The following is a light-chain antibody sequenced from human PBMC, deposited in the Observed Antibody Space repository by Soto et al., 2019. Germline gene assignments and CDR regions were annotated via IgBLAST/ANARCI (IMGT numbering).Light chain of an antibody. CDR2: AAS. J-gene: IGKJ1*01. V-gene: IGKV1-9*01. Sequence: DTQLTQSPSFLSASVGDRVTITCRASQDVSRSLGWYQQKPGKAPKLLISAASTLHSGVPSRFSGSGSGTEFTLTISSLQPDDFATYYCQHYNSYSEAFGQGTKVDIK. CDR1: QDVSRS. CDR3: QHYNSYSEA.